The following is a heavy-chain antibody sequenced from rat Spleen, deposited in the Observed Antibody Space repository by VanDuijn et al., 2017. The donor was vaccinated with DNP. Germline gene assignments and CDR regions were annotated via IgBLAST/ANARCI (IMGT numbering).Heavy chain of an antibody. Sequence: EVRLVESGGALVQPGRSLKLSCAASGFTFSDYNMAWVRQAPKKGLEWVTTIHSDGSSTYYRDSVRGRFTVSRDDAKNTQYLQMDSLRSEDTATYYCARHVGGSYYYPDYWGQGVMVTVSS. CDR1: GFTFSDYN. V-gene: IGHV5-7*01. D-gene: IGHD1-12*02. CDR2: IHSDGSST. J-gene: IGHJ2*01. CDR3: ARHVGGSYYYPDY.